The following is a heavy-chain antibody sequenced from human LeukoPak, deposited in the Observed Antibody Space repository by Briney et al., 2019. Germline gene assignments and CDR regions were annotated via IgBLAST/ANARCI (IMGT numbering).Heavy chain of an antibody. D-gene: IGHD6-19*01. CDR3: ARVREEAAVAGYYNFDY. Sequence: PSETLSLTCTVSGGSISSSGYFWSWIRQHPGKGLGWIGYIYYSGTTYYNPSLKSRVTISVNTSKNQFSLNLRSVTAADTAVYYCARVREEAAVAGYYNFDYWGQGTLVTVSS. J-gene: IGHJ4*02. V-gene: IGHV4-31*03. CDR1: GGSISSSGYF. CDR2: IYYSGTT.